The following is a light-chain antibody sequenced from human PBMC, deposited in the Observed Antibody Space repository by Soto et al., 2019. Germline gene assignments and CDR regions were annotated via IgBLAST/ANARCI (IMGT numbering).Light chain of an antibody. J-gene: IGLJ3*02. CDR3: ISYTTSSTWV. Sequence: QSVLTQPASVSGSPGQSITISCTGTSSDVGNYNYVSWYQQHPGKAPKLVTYEVTNRPSGVSNRFSGSKSGNTASLTISGLQAEDEADYYCISYTTSSTWVFGGGTKLTVL. CDR1: SSDVGNYNY. CDR2: EVT. V-gene: IGLV2-14*01.